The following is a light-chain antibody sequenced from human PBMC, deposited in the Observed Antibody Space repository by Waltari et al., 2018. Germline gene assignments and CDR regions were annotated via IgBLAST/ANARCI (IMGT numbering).Light chain of an antibody. J-gene: IGLJ3*02. CDR2: EVS. CDR1: SSDVGAFNY. CDR3: NSYATNSARV. Sequence: QSALTQPASVSGSPGQSITISCTGTSSDVGAFNYVSWYQQHPGKAPKLIIYEVSNRPPGVSNRFSGSKSGNTASLTISGLQAEDEADYYCNSYATNSARVFGGGTKLTVL. V-gene: IGLV2-14*01.